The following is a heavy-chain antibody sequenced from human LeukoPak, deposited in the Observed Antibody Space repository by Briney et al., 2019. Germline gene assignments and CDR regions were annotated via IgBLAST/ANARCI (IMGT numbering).Heavy chain of an antibody. J-gene: IGHJ4*02. Sequence: GASVKVSCKASGYTFTSYDINWVRQATGQGLEWMGWINAGNGNTKYSQKFQGRVTITRDTSASTAYMELSSLTSEDTAVYYCARDYDYLWGSYRANHNYFDYWGQGTLVTVSS. CDR2: INAGNGNT. V-gene: IGHV1-3*01. D-gene: IGHD3-16*02. CDR1: GYTFTSYD. CDR3: ARDYDYLWGSYRANHNYFDY.